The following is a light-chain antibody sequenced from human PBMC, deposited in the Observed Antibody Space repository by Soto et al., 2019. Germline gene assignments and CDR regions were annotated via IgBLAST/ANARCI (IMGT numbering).Light chain of an antibody. Sequence: QSVLTQPPSVSGAPGQRVTISCTGSSSNIGAGYDVHWYQQLPGTAPKLLIYDDNNRASGVPDRFSGSRSGASASLAITGLQPEDEADYYCQSFDSSLSAAVFGGGTKLTVL. CDR1: SSNIGAGYD. J-gene: IGLJ3*02. CDR3: QSFDSSLSAAV. V-gene: IGLV1-40*01. CDR2: DDN.